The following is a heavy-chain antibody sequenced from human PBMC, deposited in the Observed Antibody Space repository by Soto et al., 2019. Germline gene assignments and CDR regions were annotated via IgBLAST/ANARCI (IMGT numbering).Heavy chain of an antibody. V-gene: IGHV1-69*13. CDR1: GGTFSSYA. D-gene: IGHD3-10*01. CDR3: ARVRGFGELFQNYYYYYGMDV. CDR2: IIPIFGTA. Sequence: SVKVSCKASGGTFSSYAISWVRQAPGQGLEWMGGIIPIFGTANYAQKFQVRVTITADESTSTAYMELSSLRSEDTAVYYCARVRGFGELFQNYYYYYGMDVWGQGTTVTVSS. J-gene: IGHJ6*02.